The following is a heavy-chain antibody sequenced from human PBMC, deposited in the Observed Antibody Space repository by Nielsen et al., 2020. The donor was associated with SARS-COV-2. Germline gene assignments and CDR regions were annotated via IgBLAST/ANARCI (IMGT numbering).Heavy chain of an antibody. V-gene: IGHV3-48*01. J-gene: IGHJ6*02. CDR1: GFTFSSYS. Sequence: GESLKIFCAASGFTFSSYSMNWVRQAPGKGLEWVSYISSSSSTIYYADSVKGRFTISRDNAKNSLYLQMNSLRAEDTAVYYCARDSSGWYALTTYYYYGMDVWGQGTTVTVSS. CDR3: ARDSSGWYALTTYYYYGMDV. CDR2: ISSSSSTI. D-gene: IGHD6-19*01.